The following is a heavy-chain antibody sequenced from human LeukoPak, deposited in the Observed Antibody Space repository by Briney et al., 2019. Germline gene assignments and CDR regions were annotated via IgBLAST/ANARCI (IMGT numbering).Heavy chain of an antibody. J-gene: IGHJ5*02. D-gene: IGHD2-2*01. CDR1: GYTFTSYA. CDR3: ARDPRYCSSTSCYDGGLWFDP. V-gene: IGHV1-3*01. Sequence: GASVKVSCKASGYTFTSYAMHWVRQAPGQRLKWMGWINAGNGNTKYSQKFQGRVTITRDTSASTAYMELSSLRSEDTAVYYCARDPRYCSSTSCYDGGLWFDPWGQGTLVTVSS. CDR2: INAGNGNT.